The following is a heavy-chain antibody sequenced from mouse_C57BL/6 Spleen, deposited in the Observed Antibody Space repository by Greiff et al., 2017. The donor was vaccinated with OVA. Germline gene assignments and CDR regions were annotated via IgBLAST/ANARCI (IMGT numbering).Heavy chain of an antibody. J-gene: IGHJ3*01. V-gene: IGHV1-64*01. Sequence: QVQLQQPGAELVKPGASVKLSCKASGYTFTSYWMHWVKQRPGQGLEWIGMIHPNSGSTNYNEKFKSKATLTVDKSSSTAYMQLSSLTSEDSAVYYCALTMVTSWFAYWGQGSLVTVSA. CDR1: GYTFTSYW. D-gene: IGHD2-2*01. CDR3: ALTMVTSWFAY. CDR2: IHPNSGST.